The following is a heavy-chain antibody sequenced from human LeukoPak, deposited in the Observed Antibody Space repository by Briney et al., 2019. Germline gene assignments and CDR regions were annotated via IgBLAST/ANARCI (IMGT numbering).Heavy chain of an antibody. CDR2: IGSRSRTT. CDR3: ARGFGSNFDI. CDR1: GFTFRSNS. Sequence: GGSLRLSCAASGFTFRSNSMNWVRQAPGKGLEWVSYIGSRSRTTYYADSVKGRSTISRDNAKNSLYLQMNSLRDEDTAVYYCARGFGSNFDIWGQGTMVTVSS. J-gene: IGHJ3*02. D-gene: IGHD6-13*01. V-gene: IGHV3-48*02.